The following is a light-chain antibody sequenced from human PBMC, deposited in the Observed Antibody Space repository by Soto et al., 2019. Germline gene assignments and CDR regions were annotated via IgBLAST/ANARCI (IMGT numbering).Light chain of an antibody. Sequence: QSVLPQPASVSGSPGQSITIACTGTISDVGASDFVSWYQQHPDKAPKLMIYDVSNRPSGISNRFSGSKSGNTASLTISGLRTEDEADYYCASYTTRTTPYVFGTGTKVTVL. J-gene: IGLJ1*01. CDR3: ASYTTRTTPYV. CDR2: DVS. CDR1: ISDVGASDF. V-gene: IGLV2-14*03.